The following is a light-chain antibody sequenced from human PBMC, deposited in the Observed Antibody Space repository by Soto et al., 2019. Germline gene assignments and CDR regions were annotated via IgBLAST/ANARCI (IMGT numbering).Light chain of an antibody. J-gene: IGKJ2*01. CDR2: GAS. V-gene: IGKV3-20*01. CDR1: QSVSSSY. Sequence: EIVLTQSPGTLSLSPGERATLSCRASQSVSSSYLAWYQQKPGQAPGLLLYGASSRATGIPDRFSGSRSGTDFTLTISRLEPEDFAVYYCQQYGSSPYTFGQGTKLEIK. CDR3: QQYGSSPYT.